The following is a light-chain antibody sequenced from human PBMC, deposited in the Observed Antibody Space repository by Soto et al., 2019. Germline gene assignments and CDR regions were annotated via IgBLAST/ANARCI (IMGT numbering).Light chain of an antibody. Sequence: EIAMTQSPATLSVSPGERATLSCRASQGVSSNLAWYQQKPGLAPRLLIYGASTRATGIPARFSGSGSGTEFTLTISRLQSEDFAVYYCQQYDNRPPFTFGPGTRVDIK. CDR3: QQYDNRPPFT. CDR1: QGVSSN. V-gene: IGKV3-15*01. J-gene: IGKJ3*01. CDR2: GAS.